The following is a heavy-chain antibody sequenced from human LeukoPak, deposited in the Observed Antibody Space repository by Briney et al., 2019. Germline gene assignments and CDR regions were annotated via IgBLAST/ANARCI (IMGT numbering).Heavy chain of an antibody. Sequence: SETLSLTCAVSGDSISSGYYWGWIRQPPGKGLEWIGSIYHSGSTYYNPSLKSRVTISVDTSKNPFSLKLSSVTAADTAVYYCAREEDIVVVVAATGWFDPWGQGTLVTVSS. CDR2: IYHSGST. CDR1: GDSISSGYY. CDR3: AREEDIVVVVAATGWFDP. V-gene: IGHV4-38-2*02. D-gene: IGHD2-15*01. J-gene: IGHJ5*02.